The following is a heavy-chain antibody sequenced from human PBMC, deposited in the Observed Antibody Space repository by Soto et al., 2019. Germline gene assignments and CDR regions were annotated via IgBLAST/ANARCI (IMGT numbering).Heavy chain of an antibody. V-gene: IGHV4-34*01. D-gene: IGHD6-19*01. CDR1: GGSFSGYY. Sequence: SETLSLTCAVYGGSFSGYYWSWIRQPPGKGLEWIGEINHSGSTNYNPSLKSRVTISVDTSKNQFSLKLSSVTAADTAVYYCARVPNSGWYSYYYYGMDVWGQGTTVT. CDR2: INHSGST. CDR3: ARVPNSGWYSYYYYGMDV. J-gene: IGHJ6*02.